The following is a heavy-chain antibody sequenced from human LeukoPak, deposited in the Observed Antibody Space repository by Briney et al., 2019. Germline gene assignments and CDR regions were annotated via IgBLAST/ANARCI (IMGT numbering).Heavy chain of an antibody. CDR3: ARGRNDYVWGSYRYYFDY. V-gene: IGHV4-34*01. D-gene: IGHD3-16*02. CDR1: GGSFSGYY. J-gene: IGHJ4*02. CDR2: INHSGST. Sequence: PSETLSLTCAVYGGSFSGYYWSWIRQPPGKGLEWIGEINHSGSTNYNPSLKSRATISVDTSKNQFSLKLSSVTAADTAVYYCARGRNDYVWGSYRYYFDYWGQGTLVTVSS.